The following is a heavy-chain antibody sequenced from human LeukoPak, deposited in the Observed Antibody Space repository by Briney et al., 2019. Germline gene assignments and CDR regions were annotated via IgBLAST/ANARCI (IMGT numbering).Heavy chain of an antibody. CDR3: ARGGEQQLVRGYFDF. Sequence: PSETLSLTCTVSGGSISDSNYYWGWVRQAPGTGLEWVSVIYSGGTTYYADSVKGRFTISRDNSKNTLYLQMNNLRADDTAVYYCARGGEQQLVRGYFDFWGQGTLVTVSS. J-gene: IGHJ4*02. D-gene: IGHD6-13*01. V-gene: IGHV3-53*01. CDR1: GGSISDSNYY. CDR2: IYSGGTT.